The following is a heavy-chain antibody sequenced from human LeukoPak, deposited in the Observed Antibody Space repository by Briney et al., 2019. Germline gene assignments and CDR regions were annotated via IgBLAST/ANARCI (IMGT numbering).Heavy chain of an antibody. CDR3: AKPDLSAPYYYMDV. CDR2: ISGSGGST. Sequence: GGSLRLSCAASGFTFTSYVMSWVRQAPGKGLEWVSAISGSGGSTYYADSVKGRFTISRDNSKNTLYLQMNSLGAEDTAVYYCAKPDLSAPYYYMDVWGKGTTVTVSS. J-gene: IGHJ6*03. V-gene: IGHV3-23*01. CDR1: GFTFTSYV.